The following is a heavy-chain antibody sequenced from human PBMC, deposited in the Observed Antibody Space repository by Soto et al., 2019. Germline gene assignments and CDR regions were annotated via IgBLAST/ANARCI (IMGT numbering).Heavy chain of an antibody. J-gene: IGHJ6*02. D-gene: IGHD5-18*01. Sequence: PGGSLRLSCAASGFTFSNAWMSWVRQAPGKGLVSVSRINSGGSSTNYADSVKGRFTISRDNAKNTLYLQLNSLRAEDTAVYYCARGGGYSYDGMDVWGQGTTVTVSS. CDR3: ARGGGYSYDGMDV. CDR1: GFTFSNAW. V-gene: IGHV3-74*01. CDR2: INSGGSST.